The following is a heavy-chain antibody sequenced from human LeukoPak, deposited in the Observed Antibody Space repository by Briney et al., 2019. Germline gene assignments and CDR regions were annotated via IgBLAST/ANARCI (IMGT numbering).Heavy chain of an antibody. J-gene: IGHJ4*02. CDR3: ARYVLRYFDWFFDY. V-gene: IGHV4-34*01. CDR1: GGSFSGYY. Sequence: SETLSLICAVYGGSFSGYYWSWIRQPPGKGLEWIGEINHSGSTNYNPSLKSRVTISVDTSKNQFSLKLSSVTAADTAVYYCARYVLRYFDWFFDYWGQGTLVTVSS. D-gene: IGHD3-9*01. CDR2: INHSGST.